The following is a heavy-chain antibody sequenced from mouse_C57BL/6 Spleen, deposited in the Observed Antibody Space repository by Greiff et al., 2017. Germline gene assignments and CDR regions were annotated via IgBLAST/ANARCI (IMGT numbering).Heavy chain of an antibody. J-gene: IGHJ2*01. CDR2: ISSGSSTI. CDR3: AFLYCGSSYDFDY. Sequence: EVKLMESGGGLVKPGGSLKLSCAASGFTFSDYGMHWVRQAPEKGLEWVAYISSGSSTIDYADTVKGRFTISRDNAKNTLCLQMTSLRSEDTAMYSCAFLYCGSSYDFDYWGQGTTLTVSS. V-gene: IGHV5-17*01. CDR1: GFTFSDYG. D-gene: IGHD1-1*01.